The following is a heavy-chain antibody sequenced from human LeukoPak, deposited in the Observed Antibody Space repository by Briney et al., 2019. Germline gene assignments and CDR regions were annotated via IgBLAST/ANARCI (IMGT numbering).Heavy chain of an antibody. D-gene: IGHD6-6*01. J-gene: IGHJ6*03. V-gene: IGHV4-59*08. CDR2: IYYSGST. CDR3: AGVNSSSNYYYYMDV. CDR1: GGSISSYY. Sequence: PSETLSLTCTVSGGSISSYYWSWIRQPTGKGLEWIGYIYYSGSTNYNPSLKSRVTISVDTSKNQFSLKLSSVTAADTAVYYCAGVNSSSNYYYYMDVWGKGTTVTVSS.